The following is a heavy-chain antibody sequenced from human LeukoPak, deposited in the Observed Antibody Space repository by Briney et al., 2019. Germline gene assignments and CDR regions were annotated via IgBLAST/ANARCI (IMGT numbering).Heavy chain of an antibody. CDR1: GGSISSYY. V-gene: IGHV4-59*01. CDR3: ARDPYFDY. CDR2: IYYSGST. J-gene: IGHJ4*02. Sequence: SETLSLTCTVSGGSISSYYWSWIRQPPGKGLEWIGYIYYSGSTNYNPSLESRVTISVDTSKNQFSLKLSSVTAADTAVYYCARDPYFDYWGQGTLVTVSS.